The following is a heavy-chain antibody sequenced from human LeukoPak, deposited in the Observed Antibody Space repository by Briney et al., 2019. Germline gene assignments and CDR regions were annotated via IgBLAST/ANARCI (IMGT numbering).Heavy chain of an antibody. D-gene: IGHD3-10*01. CDR1: GGSISSYY. J-gene: IGHJ6*03. Sequence: SETLSLTCTVSGGSISSYYWSWIRQPAGKGLEWIGRIYTSGSTNYNPSLKSRVTMSVDTSKNQFSLKLGSVTAADTAVYYCARDRFGITVVRGGLNYYYYMDVWGKGTTVTISS. V-gene: IGHV4-4*07. CDR2: IYTSGST. CDR3: ARDRFGITVVRGGLNYYYYMDV.